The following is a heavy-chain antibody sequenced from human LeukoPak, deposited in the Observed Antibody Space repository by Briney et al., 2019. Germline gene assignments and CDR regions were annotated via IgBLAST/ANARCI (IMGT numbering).Heavy chain of an antibody. D-gene: IGHD6-13*01. CDR3: ARIAAAGRFNYYYYGMDV. CDR2: INHSGST. J-gene: IGHJ6*02. CDR1: GGSFSGYY. V-gene: IGHV4-34*01. Sequence: SETLSLTCAVYGGSFSGYYWSRIRQPPGKGLEWIGEINHSGSTNYNPSLKSRVTISVDTSKNQFSLKLSSVTAADTAVYYCARIAAAGRFNYYYYGMDVWGQGTTVTVSS.